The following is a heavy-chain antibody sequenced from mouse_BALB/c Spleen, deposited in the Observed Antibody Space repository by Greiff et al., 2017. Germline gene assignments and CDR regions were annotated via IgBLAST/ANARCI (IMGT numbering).Heavy chain of an antibody. D-gene: IGHD2-3*01. V-gene: IGHV5-6-3*01. CDR2: INSNGGST. J-gene: IGHJ2*01. CDR1: GFTFSSYG. CDR3: ARDVSPDGYSYYFDY. Sequence: EVKLVESGGGLVQPGGSLKLSCAASGFTFSSYGMSWVRQTPDKRLELVATINSNGGSTYYPDSVKGRFTISRDNAKNTLYLQMSSLKSEDTAMYYCARDVSPDGYSYYFDYWGQGTTLTVSS.